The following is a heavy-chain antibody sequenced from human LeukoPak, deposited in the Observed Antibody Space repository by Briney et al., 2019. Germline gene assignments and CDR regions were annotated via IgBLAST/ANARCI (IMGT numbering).Heavy chain of an antibody. D-gene: IGHD6-19*01. J-gene: IGHJ4*02. CDR2: IKQDGSEK. CDR1: GFTLSSYW. CDR3: AAYRSDSGGFDY. V-gene: IGHV3-7*01. Sequence: GGSLRLSCAASGFTLSSYWMTWVRQAPGKGLEWVANIKQDGSEKYYVDSVKGRFTISRDNAKNSLYLQMNSLRAEDTAVYYCAAYRSDSGGFDYWGQGTLVTVSS.